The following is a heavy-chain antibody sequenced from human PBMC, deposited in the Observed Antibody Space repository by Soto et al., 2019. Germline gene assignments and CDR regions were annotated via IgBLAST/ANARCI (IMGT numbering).Heavy chain of an antibody. V-gene: IGHV1-69*13. J-gene: IGHJ4*02. CDR1: GGTFSSYA. D-gene: IGHD5-18*01. CDR2: IIPIFGTA. Sequence: SVKVSCKASGGTFSSYAISWVRQAPGQGLEWMGGIIPIFGTANYAQKFQGRVTITADESTGTAYMELSSLRSEDTAVYYCASEAPNRVAARSAAMVTYRFDYWGQGTLVTVS. CDR3: ASEAPNRVAARSAAMVTYRFDY.